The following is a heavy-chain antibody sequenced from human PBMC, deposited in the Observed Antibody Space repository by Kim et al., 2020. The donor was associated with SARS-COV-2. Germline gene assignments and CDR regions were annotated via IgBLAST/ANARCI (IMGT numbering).Heavy chain of an antibody. Sequence: KSQGRVTITADESTSTAYMELSSLRSEDTAVYYCARSSGSDSFYYYGMDVWGQGTTVTVSS. V-gene: IGHV1-69*01. D-gene: IGHD5-12*01. J-gene: IGHJ6*02. CDR3: ARSSGSDSFYYYGMDV.